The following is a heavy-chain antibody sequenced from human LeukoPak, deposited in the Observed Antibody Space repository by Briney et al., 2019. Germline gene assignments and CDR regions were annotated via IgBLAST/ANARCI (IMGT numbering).Heavy chain of an antibody. Sequence: GGSLRLSCAASGFTFSSYAMSWVRQAPGKGPEWVSAISGSGGSTYYADSVKGRFTISRDNSKNTLYLQMNSLRAEDTAVYYCAKKGDGGLGELFGRIDYWGQGTLVTVSS. CDR2: ISGSGGST. CDR3: AKKGDGGLGELFGRIDY. V-gene: IGHV3-23*01. J-gene: IGHJ4*02. CDR1: GFTFSSYA. D-gene: IGHD3-10*01.